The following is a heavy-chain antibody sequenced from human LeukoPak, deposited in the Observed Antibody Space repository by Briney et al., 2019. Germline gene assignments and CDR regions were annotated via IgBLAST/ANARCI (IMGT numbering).Heavy chain of an antibody. D-gene: IGHD2-2*01. V-gene: IGHV3-30*18. J-gene: IGHJ4*02. CDR2: ISYDGRNK. CDR1: GFTFNNYG. CDR3: AKGPLRGTAAAIDY. Sequence: GKSLRLSCAASGFTFNNYGMHWVRQAPGKGLEWVAVISYDGRNKHYPDSVKGRFTISRDISTDTLWLQMDSLRTEDTAVYYCAKGPLRGTAAAIDYRGQGTLVTVSS.